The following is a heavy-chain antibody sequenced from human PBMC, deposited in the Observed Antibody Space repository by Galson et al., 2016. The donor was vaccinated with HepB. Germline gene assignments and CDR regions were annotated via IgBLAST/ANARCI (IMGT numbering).Heavy chain of an antibody. V-gene: IGHV1-69*13. D-gene: IGHD6-13*01. CDR3: ARSAPSGLNHHYYYGMDV. Sequence: SVKVSCKASGYTFRNYVISWVRQAPGQGLXWMGXXXPXFXTPYYAHNFRGRVTINADESTSTGYMALSSLRSEDTAVYYCARSAPSGLNHHYYYGMDVWGQGTTVTVSS. CDR2: XXPXFXTP. J-gene: IGHJ6*02. CDR1: GYTFRNYV.